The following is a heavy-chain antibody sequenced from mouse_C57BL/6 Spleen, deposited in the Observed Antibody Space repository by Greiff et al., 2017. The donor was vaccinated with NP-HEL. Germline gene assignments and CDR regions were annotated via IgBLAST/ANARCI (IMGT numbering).Heavy chain of an antibody. CDR3: ARDDPFAY. J-gene: IGHJ3*01. V-gene: IGHV1-82*01. CDR1: GYAFSSSW. Sequence: VKLQESGPELVKPGASVKISCKASGYAFSSSWMNWVKQRPGKGLEWIGRIYPGDGDTNYNGKFKGKATLTADKSSSTAYMQLSSLTSEDSAVYFCARDDPFAYWGQGTLVTVSA. CDR2: IYPGDGDT.